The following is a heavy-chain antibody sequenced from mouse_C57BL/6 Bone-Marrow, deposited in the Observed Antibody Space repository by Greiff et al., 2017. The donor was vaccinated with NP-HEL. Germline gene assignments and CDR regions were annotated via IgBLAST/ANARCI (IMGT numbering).Heavy chain of an antibody. CDR3: ARGEVTTVRFAD. V-gene: IGHV1-61*01. CDR1: GYTFTSYW. D-gene: IGHD1-1*01. Sequence: VQLQQPGAELVRPGSSVKLSCKASGYTFTSYWMDWVKQRPGQGLEWIGNIYPSDSETHYNQKFKDKATLTVDKSSSTAYMQLSSLTSEDSAVYYCARGEVTTVRFADWGQGTLVTVSA. J-gene: IGHJ3*01. CDR2: IYPSDSET.